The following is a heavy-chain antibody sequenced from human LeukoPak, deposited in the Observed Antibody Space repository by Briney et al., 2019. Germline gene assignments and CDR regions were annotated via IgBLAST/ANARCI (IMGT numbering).Heavy chain of an antibody. D-gene: IGHD2-15*01. Sequence: GASVKVSCKASGYTSTNYGVSWVRQAPGQGLEWMGWISAYNGNTNYAQKLQGRVTMTTDTSTTTAYMELRSLRSDDTAVYYCARGGAGYCSGGSCPKNWFDPWGQGTLVTVSS. J-gene: IGHJ5*02. CDR3: ARGGAGYCSGGSCPKNWFDP. CDR1: GYTSTNYG. V-gene: IGHV1-18*01. CDR2: ISAYNGNT.